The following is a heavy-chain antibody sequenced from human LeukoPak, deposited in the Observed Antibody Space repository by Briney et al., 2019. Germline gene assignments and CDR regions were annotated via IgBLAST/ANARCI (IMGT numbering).Heavy chain of an antibody. Sequence: GSLRLSCAGSGFNFGDYYMSWIRQAPGKGLEWIGEINPSGSTNYNPSLKSRVTISVDTSKNQFSLKLSSVTAAETAVYFCARGVNNWNVDVFDIWGQGTMVTVSS. V-gene: IGHV4-34*01. CDR1: GFNFGDYY. J-gene: IGHJ3*02. CDR2: INPSGST. D-gene: IGHD1-20*01. CDR3: ARGVNNWNVDVFDI.